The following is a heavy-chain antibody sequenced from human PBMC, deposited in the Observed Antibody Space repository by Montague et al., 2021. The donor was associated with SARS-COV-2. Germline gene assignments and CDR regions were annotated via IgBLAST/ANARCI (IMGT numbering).Heavy chain of an antibody. V-gene: IGHV3-49*04. Sequence: SLSLSCAASGFTFGDYAMSWVRQAPGNGLERVGFIRSKAYGGITEYAASVKGRFTISRDDSKSIAYLQMNSLKTEDTAVYYCTRDDFWSGYYIWWGQGTLVTVSS. CDR2: IRSKAYGGIT. CDR1: GFTFGDYA. J-gene: IGHJ4*02. D-gene: IGHD3-3*01. CDR3: TRDDFWSGYYIW.